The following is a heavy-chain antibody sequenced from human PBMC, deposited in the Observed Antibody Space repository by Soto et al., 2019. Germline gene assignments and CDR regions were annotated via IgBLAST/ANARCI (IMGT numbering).Heavy chain of an antibody. CDR3: AKALSSGSTDFDY. J-gene: IGHJ4*02. D-gene: IGHD6-19*01. V-gene: IGHV3-9*01. CDR1: GFTFDDYA. CDR2: ISWNSGSI. Sequence: EVQLVESGGGLVQPGRSLRLSCAASGFTFDDYAMHWVRQAPGKGLEWVSGISWNSGSIGYADSVKGRFTISRDNAKNSLYLQMNSLRAEDTALYYCAKALSSGSTDFDYWXX.